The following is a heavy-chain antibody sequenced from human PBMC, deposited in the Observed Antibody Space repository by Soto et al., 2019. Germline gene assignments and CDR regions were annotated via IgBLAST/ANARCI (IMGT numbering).Heavy chain of an antibody. CDR1: GYTFTSYG. CDR2: ISAYNGNT. CDR3: ARDRTPYCSSTSCYGGFWFDP. D-gene: IGHD2-2*01. V-gene: IGHV1-18*01. Sequence: GASVKVSCKASGYTFTSYGISWVRQAPGQGLEWMGWISAYNGNTNYAQKLQGRVTMTTDTSTSTAYMELRSLRSDDTAVYYCARDRTPYCSSTSCYGGFWFDPWGQGTLVTVS. J-gene: IGHJ5*02.